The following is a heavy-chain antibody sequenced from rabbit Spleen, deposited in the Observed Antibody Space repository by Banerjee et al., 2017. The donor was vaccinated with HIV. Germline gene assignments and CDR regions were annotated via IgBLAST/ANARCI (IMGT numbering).Heavy chain of an antibody. CDR1: GFSFSDRDV. CDR3: ARERYDDYGEWDL. CDR2: INTATGKD. Sequence: QSLEESGGDLVKPGGSLTLTCKASGFSFSDRDVMCWVRQAPGKGLEWIGCINTATGKDVYASWAKGRFTISTTSSTTVTLQMTSLTAVDTATYFCARERYDDYGEWDLWGQGTLVTVS. V-gene: IGHV1S40*01. J-gene: IGHJ6*01. D-gene: IGHD2-1*01.